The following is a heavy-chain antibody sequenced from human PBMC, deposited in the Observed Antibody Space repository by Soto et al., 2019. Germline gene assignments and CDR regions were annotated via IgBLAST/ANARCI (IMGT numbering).Heavy chain of an antibody. Sequence: SETLSLTCTVSGGSISSYCWSWIRQPPGKGLEWIGYIYYSGSTNYNPSLKSRVTISVDTSKNQFSLKLSSVTAADTAVYYCARSLRFLEWLFDYWGQGTLVTVSS. CDR2: IYYSGST. CDR3: ARSLRFLEWLFDY. V-gene: IGHV4-59*01. J-gene: IGHJ4*02. D-gene: IGHD3-3*01. CDR1: GGSISSYC.